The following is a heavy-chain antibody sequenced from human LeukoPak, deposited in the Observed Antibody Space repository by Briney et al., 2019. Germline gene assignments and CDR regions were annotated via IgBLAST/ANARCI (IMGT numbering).Heavy chain of an antibody. CDR2: IYYRGST. CDR1: GGSISSDY. Sequence: SETLFLTCTVSGGSISSDYWSWIRQPPGKGLEWIGYIYYRGSTNYNPSLKSRVTISVDTSKNQFSLKLSSVTAADTAVYYCARGSYGGSGSPTELDYWGQGTLVTVSS. D-gene: IGHD3-10*01. J-gene: IGHJ4*02. CDR3: ARGSYGGSGSPTELDY. V-gene: IGHV4-59*12.